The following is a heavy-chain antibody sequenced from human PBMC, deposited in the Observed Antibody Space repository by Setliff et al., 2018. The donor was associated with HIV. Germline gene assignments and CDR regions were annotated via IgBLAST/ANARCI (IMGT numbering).Heavy chain of an antibody. CDR2: INSNNGDT. D-gene: IGHD6-19*01. CDR3: ARDRWVWGGSDSGYYYYFMDV. Sequence: GASVKVSCKASGYTFNSYLVYWVRQAPGQGLEWMGWINSNNGDTNSAQKFQGRVTMTRDTSISTAYMELSRLRSDDTAVYYCARDRWVWGGSDSGYYYYFMDVWGKGTTVTVSS. J-gene: IGHJ6*03. V-gene: IGHV1-2*02. CDR1: GYTFNSYL.